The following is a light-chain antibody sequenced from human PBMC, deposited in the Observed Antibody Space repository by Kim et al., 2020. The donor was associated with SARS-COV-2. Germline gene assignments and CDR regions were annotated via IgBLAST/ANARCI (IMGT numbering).Light chain of an antibody. CDR2: GNN. CDR1: SSNIGAGYD. Sequence: KRVTNSCTGSSSNIGAGYDVHWYQQLPGTAPKLLIYGNNDRPSGVPDRFSGSKSGTSASLDITGLKAEDEADYYCQSYDSSLSAYVFGTGNKVT. CDR3: QSYDSSLSAYV. V-gene: IGLV1-40*01. J-gene: IGLJ1*01.